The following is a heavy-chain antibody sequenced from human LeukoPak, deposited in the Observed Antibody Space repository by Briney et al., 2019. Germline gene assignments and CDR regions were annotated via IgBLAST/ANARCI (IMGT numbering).Heavy chain of an antibody. D-gene: IGHD6-13*01. CDR1: GGSFSGYY. CDR2: INRSGST. Sequence: PSETLSLTCAVYGGSFSGYYWRWIRQPPGKGLEWIGEINRSGSTKYNPSLMSRVTISVDTSNNQFSLKISSVTAADTAVYYCARGLPIAAAGSNWFDPWGQGTLVTVSS. J-gene: IGHJ5*02. CDR3: ARGLPIAAAGSNWFDP. V-gene: IGHV4-34*01.